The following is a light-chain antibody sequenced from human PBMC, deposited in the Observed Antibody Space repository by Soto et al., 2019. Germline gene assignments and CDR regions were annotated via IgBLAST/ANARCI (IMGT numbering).Light chain of an antibody. J-gene: IGKJ1*01. Sequence: EIVLTQSPSILPLSLGERATLTCRASQSVSNNSLGWDRQKPGQAPRLLIFGESSRATGIPDSFSGSGSGTDLTLTISSLEPEAFAVYSCQQYGNSPRTFGQGTKV. CDR1: QSVSNNS. CDR3: QQYGNSPRT. V-gene: IGKV3-20*01. CDR2: GES.